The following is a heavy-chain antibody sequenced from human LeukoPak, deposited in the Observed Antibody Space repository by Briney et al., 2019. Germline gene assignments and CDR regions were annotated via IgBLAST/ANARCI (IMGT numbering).Heavy chain of an antibody. Sequence: GASVKVSCKASGYTFTSYGISWVRQAPGQGLEWMGGIIPIFGTANYAQKFQGRVTITADKSTSTAYMELSSLRSEDTAVYYCATRYYYYYYMDVWGKGTTVTVSS. CDR3: ATRYYYYYYMDV. CDR1: GYTFTSYG. CDR2: IIPIFGTA. V-gene: IGHV1-69*06. J-gene: IGHJ6*03.